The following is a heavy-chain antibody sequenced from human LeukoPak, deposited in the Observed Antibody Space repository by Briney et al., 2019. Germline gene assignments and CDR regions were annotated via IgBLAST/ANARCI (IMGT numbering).Heavy chain of an antibody. Sequence: LSLTCTVSGDSISSSNCYWGWIRQPPGKGLEWVAVISYDGSNKYYADSVKGRFTISGDNSKNTLYLQMNSLRAEDTAVYYCAEDLDYSSSSENYYYMDVWGKGTTVTVSS. CDR3: AEDLDYSSSSENYYYMDV. D-gene: IGHD6-6*01. CDR1: GDSISSSN. CDR2: ISYDGSNK. V-gene: IGHV3-30*18. J-gene: IGHJ6*03.